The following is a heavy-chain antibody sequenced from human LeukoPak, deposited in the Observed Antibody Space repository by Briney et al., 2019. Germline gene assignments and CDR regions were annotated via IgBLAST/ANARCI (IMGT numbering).Heavy chain of an antibody. CDR3: AKEGTASKPSDLDY. CDR2: ISSSSSTI. J-gene: IGHJ4*02. D-gene: IGHD1-1*01. Sequence: GGSLRLSCAASGFTFSSYSMNWVRQAPGKGLEWVSYISSSSSTIYYADSVKGRFTISRDNAKNSLYLQINSLRTEDTAVYYCAKEGTASKPSDLDYWGQGTLVTVSS. CDR1: GFTFSSYS. V-gene: IGHV3-48*01.